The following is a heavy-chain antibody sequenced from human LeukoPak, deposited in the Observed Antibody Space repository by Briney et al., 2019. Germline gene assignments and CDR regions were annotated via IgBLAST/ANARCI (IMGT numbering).Heavy chain of an antibody. CDR3: ARGGAVAGHNWLDP. CDR1: GYTFINYD. Sequence: ASVKVSCKASGYTFINYDINWVRQATGQGLEWMGWMNPNTGNTGYAQKFQGRATITRDTSTNTAYMGLTGLTSEDTAVYYCARGGAVAGHNWLDPWGQGTLVTVSS. V-gene: IGHV1-8*03. J-gene: IGHJ5*02. D-gene: IGHD6-13*01. CDR2: MNPNTGNT.